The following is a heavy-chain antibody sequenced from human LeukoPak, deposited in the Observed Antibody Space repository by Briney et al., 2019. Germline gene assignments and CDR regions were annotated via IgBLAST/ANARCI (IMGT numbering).Heavy chain of an antibody. CDR1: GGTFSSYA. Sequence: SVKVSCKASGGTFSSYAISWVRQAPGQGLEWMGGIIPIFGTANYAQKFQGRVTITADESTSTAYMELSSLRSEDTAVYYCARSLHHYYGSGSYLYYYYMDVWGKGTTVTISS. CDR3: ARSLHHYYGSGSYLYYYYMDV. CDR2: IIPIFGTA. J-gene: IGHJ6*03. D-gene: IGHD3-10*01. V-gene: IGHV1-69*13.